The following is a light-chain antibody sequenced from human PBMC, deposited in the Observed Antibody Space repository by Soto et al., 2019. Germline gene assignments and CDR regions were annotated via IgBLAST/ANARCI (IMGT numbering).Light chain of an antibody. J-gene: IGKJ1*01. Sequence: DIQMTQSPSSLSAYVGDRVTITCRASQSISSWLAWYQQKPGKAPKLLIYQASSLDSGVPSRLSGSGSGTEFTLTISSLQPDDFATYYCQQYNSYSTWTFGQGTKVEIK. CDR1: QSISSW. CDR2: QAS. CDR3: QQYNSYSTWT. V-gene: IGKV1-5*03.